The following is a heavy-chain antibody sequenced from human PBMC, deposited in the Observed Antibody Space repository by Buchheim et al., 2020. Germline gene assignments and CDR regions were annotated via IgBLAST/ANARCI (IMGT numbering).Heavy chain of an antibody. D-gene: IGHD2-21*02. J-gene: IGHJ6*02. Sequence: QVQLVESGGDLVKPGGSLRLSCTASGFDFSDYYMGWVRQRPGKGLQWISYISSGSSLINYTESVKGRFTISRDNAKKALYLQMNTLTAEDTAIYYCTGGRLSRDVWGQGTT. V-gene: IGHV3-11*06. CDR2: ISSGSSLI. CDR3: TGGRLSRDV. CDR1: GFDFSDYY.